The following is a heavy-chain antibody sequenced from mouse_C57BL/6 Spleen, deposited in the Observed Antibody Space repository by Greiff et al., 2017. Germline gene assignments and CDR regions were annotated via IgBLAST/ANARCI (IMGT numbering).Heavy chain of an antibody. J-gene: IGHJ1*03. Sequence: VQLVESGAELVRPGASVTLSCKASGYTFTDYEMHWVKQTPVHGLEWIGAIDPETGGTAYNQKFKGKAILTADKSSSTAYMELRSLTSEDSAVYYCTILRYFDVWGTGTTVTVSS. CDR1: GYTFTDYE. CDR2: IDPETGGT. V-gene: IGHV1-15*01. CDR3: TILRYFDV.